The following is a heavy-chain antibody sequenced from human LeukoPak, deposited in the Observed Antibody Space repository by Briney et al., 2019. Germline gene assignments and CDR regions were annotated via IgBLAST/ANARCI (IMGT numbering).Heavy chain of an antibody. Sequence: PGGSLRLSCAASGFTFSSYNMNWVRQAPGKGLEWVSSISSSSSYIYYADSVKGRFTISRDNAKNSLYLQMNSLRAEDTAVYYCAKEVVTDAFDIWGQGTMVTVSS. J-gene: IGHJ3*02. CDR2: ISSSSSYI. V-gene: IGHV3-21*01. D-gene: IGHD4-23*01. CDR1: GFTFSSYN. CDR3: AKEVVTDAFDI.